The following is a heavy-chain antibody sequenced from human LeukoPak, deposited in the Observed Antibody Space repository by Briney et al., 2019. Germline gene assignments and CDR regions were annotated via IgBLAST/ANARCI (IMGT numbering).Heavy chain of an antibody. V-gene: IGHV4-39*01. Sequence: SETLSLTCTVSGGSISSSSYYWGWIRQPPGKGLEWVGSIYYSGSTYYTPSLRSRITISIDTSKSQFSLKLSSVTATAAAVYYCAIGRCIQWLSWFDPWGQGTLVTVSS. D-gene: IGHD5-24*01. CDR3: AIGRCIQWLSWFDP. CDR1: GGSISSSSYY. CDR2: IYYSGST. J-gene: IGHJ5*02.